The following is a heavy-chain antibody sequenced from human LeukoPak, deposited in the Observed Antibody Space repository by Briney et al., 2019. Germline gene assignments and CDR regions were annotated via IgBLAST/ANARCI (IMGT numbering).Heavy chain of an antibody. D-gene: IGHD3-16*01. Sequence: PSETLSLTCAVYGGSFGGYYWSWIRQPPGKGLEGIGEINHSGSTNYNPSLKSRVTISVDTSKNQFSLKLSSVTAADTAVYYCAREFEVHYYYYMDVWGKGTTVTVSS. V-gene: IGHV4-34*01. CDR3: AREFEVHYYYYMDV. CDR2: INHSGST. J-gene: IGHJ6*03. CDR1: GGSFGGYY.